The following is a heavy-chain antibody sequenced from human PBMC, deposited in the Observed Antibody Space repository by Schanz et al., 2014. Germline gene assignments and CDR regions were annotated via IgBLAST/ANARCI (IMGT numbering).Heavy chain of an antibody. CDR2: VSSDGNND. CDR3: AKQHIVRGVIYLNWFDS. V-gene: IGHV3-30*18. CDR1: GFPFSDYF. D-gene: IGHD3-10*01. J-gene: IGHJ5*01. Sequence: VQLVDSGGGLVKPGGSLRLSCTASGFPFSDYFMAWIRQPPGRGLEWVALVSSDGNNDYYTDSVKGRFTISRDNSKNTVHLQMNSLRAEDTAVYYCAKQHIVRGVIYLNWFDSWGQGTLVTVSS.